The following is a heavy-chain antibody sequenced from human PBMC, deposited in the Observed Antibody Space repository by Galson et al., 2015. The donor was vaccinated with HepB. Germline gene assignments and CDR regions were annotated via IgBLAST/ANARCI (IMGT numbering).Heavy chain of an antibody. CDR2: INQDGSEK. D-gene: IGHD6-19*01. CDR3: ARGRYSSGYY. V-gene: IGHV3-7*01. J-gene: IGHJ4*02. Sequence: SLRLSCAASGFTFSNYWMSWVRQAPGKGLEWVANINQDGSEKYYVDSVKGRFTISRDNAKNSLYLQMNSLTAEDTAVHYCARGRYSSGYYGNQGTLVTVSS. CDR1: GFTFSNYW.